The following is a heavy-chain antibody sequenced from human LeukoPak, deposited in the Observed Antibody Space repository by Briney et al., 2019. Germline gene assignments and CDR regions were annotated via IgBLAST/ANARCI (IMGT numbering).Heavy chain of an antibody. V-gene: IGHV3-53*01. CDR1: GFTVSSNY. D-gene: IGHD4-17*01. Sequence: GSLRLSCAASGFTVSSNYMSWVRQAPGKGLEWVSVIYSGGSTYYADSVKGRFTISGDNSKNTLYLQMNSLRAEDTAVYYCARGYYGDLDAFDIWGQGTMVTVSS. CDR2: IYSGGST. CDR3: ARGYYGDLDAFDI. J-gene: IGHJ3*02.